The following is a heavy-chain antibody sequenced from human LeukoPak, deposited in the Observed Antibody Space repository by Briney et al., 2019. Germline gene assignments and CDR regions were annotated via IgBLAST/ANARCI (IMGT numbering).Heavy chain of an antibody. CDR1: GGSISSYY. Sequence: SETLSLTCTVSGGSISSYYWSWIRQPPGKGLEWIGYIYYSGSTNYNPSLKSRVTISVDTSKNQFSLKLSSVTAADTAVYYCARWYSHGRYFDYWGQGALVTVSS. D-gene: IGHD1-26*01. CDR3: ARWYSHGRYFDY. V-gene: IGHV4-59*01. J-gene: IGHJ4*03. CDR2: IYYSGST.